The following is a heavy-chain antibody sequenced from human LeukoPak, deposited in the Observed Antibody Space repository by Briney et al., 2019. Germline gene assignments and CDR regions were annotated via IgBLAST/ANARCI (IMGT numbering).Heavy chain of an antibody. CDR2: ISGSSNYI. CDR3: AGPGGSCAFDY. D-gene: IGHD4-23*01. V-gene: IGHV3-21*01. Sequence: GGSLRLSCAASGFTFSSYTMNWVRQAPGKGLEWVSSISGSSNYIYYANSVKGRFTVSRDNAKNSLYLQMNSLRAEDTAVYYCAGPGGSCAFDYWGQGTLVTVSS. CDR1: GFTFSSYT. J-gene: IGHJ4*02.